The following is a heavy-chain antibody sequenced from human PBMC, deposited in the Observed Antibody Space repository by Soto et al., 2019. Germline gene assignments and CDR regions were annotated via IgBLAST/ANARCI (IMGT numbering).Heavy chain of an antibody. D-gene: IGHD1-20*01. Sequence: GESLKISCKGSGYSFTGYWITWVRQMPAKGREWMGKIDPSDSYTDYSPSFQGHVTISADKSISTAYLQWSSLKASDTAVYYCTSHNPSRISLGVNPVNWLDPWGQGTLVTVSS. CDR2: IDPSDSYT. CDR3: TSHNPSRISLGVNPVNWLDP. CDR1: GYSFTGYW. J-gene: IGHJ5*02. V-gene: IGHV5-10-1*01.